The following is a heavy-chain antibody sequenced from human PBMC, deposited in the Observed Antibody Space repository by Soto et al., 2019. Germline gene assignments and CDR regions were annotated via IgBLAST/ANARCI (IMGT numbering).Heavy chain of an antibody. CDR1: GGSFSGYY. V-gene: IGHV4-34*01. D-gene: IGHD2-8*02. Sequence: SETLSLTCAVYGGSFSGYYWTWIRQPPGTGLEWIGDINHSGSTNYNPSLKSRVTISVDTSKNQFSLKLTSVTAADMAVYYCARDKITGLFDYWGQGTLVTVSS. CDR2: INHSGST. CDR3: ARDKITGLFDY. J-gene: IGHJ4*02.